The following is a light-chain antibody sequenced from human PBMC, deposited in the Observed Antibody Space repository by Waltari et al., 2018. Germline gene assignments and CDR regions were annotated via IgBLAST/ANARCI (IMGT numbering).Light chain of an antibody. CDR3: CSYTTSDTFV. CDR2: EAS. J-gene: IGLJ2*01. Sequence: QSALTQPASVSGSPGQSITISCTGTSSDAGSYNFVTWYQQHPGKAPKLMIYEASKRPSGVSNRFSGSKSGNTASLTISGLQAEDEADYYCCSYTTSDTFVFGGGTKLTVL. V-gene: IGLV2-23*02. CDR1: SSDAGSYNF.